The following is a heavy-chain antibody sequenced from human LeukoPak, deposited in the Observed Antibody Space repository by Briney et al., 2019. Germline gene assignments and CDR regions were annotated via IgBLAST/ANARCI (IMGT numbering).Heavy chain of an antibody. V-gene: IGHV1-2*05. CDR1: GYTFTGYY. D-gene: IGHD5-12*01. J-gene: IGHJ4*02. CDR2: INPNSGGT. Sequence: ASVKVSCKASGYTFTGYYMHWVRQAPGQGLEWMGRINPNSGGTNYAQKFQGRVTMTRDTSISTAYMELSRLRSDDTDVSYCARAVSGYDFFDYWGQGTLVTVSS. CDR3: ARAVSGYDFFDY.